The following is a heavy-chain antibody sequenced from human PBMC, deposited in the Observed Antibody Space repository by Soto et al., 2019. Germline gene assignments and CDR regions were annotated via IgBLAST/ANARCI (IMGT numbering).Heavy chain of an antibody. Sequence: QVQLVESGGGVVQPWKYLKLSCAASGFPFSAYGMQWVRQAPGKGMEWLAVISHDGSRNYDADSVKGRFTISRDNSKNTLYLQLNGLRPDDTAVYYCANGWAKLDSWGQGDLVTVSS. CDR2: ISHDGSRN. D-gene: IGHD6-19*01. J-gene: IGHJ4*02. CDR3: ANGWAKLDS. CDR1: GFPFSAYG. V-gene: IGHV3-30*18.